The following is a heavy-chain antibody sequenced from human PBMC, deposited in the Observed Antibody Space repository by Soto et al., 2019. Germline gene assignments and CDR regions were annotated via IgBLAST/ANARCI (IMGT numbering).Heavy chain of an antibody. V-gene: IGHV1-2*04. CDR3: ARDLRDPTMLRGLWFDP. D-gene: IGHD3-10*01. CDR1: GYTFTGYY. Sequence: ASVKVSCKASGYTFTGYYMHWVRQAPGQALEWMGWINPNSGGTNYAQKFQGWVTMTRDTSISTAYMELSRLKSDDTAVYYCARDLRDPTMLRGLWFDPWGQGTLVTVS. J-gene: IGHJ5*02. CDR2: INPNSGGT.